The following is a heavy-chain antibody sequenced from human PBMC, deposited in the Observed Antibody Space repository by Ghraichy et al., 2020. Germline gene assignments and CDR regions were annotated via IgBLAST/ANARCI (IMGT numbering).Heavy chain of an antibody. Sequence: SQTLSLTCTVSGGSISSYYWSWIRQPPGKGLEWIGYIYYSGSTNYNPSLKSRVTISVDTSKNQFSLKLSSVTAADTAVYYCARVGYSSGWFWFDPWGQGTLVTVSS. J-gene: IGHJ5*02. CDR1: GGSISSYY. CDR3: ARVGYSSGWFWFDP. V-gene: IGHV4-59*01. D-gene: IGHD6-19*01. CDR2: IYYSGST.